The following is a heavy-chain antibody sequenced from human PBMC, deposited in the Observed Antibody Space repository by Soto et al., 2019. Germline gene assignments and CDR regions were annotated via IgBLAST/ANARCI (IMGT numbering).Heavy chain of an antibody. V-gene: IGHV1-69*13. Sequence: SVKVSGKASGGTFSSYAISWVRQAPGQGLEWMGGIIPIFGTANYAQKFQGRVTITADESTSTAYMELSSLRSEDTAVYYCARPPQGADSSGYYAYFDYWGQGTLVTVSS. J-gene: IGHJ4*02. D-gene: IGHD3-22*01. CDR1: GGTFSSYA. CDR3: ARPPQGADSSGYYAYFDY. CDR2: IIPIFGTA.